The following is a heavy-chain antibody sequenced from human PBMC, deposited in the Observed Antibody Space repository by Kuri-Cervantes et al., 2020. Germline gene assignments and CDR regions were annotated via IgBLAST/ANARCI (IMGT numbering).Heavy chain of an antibody. Sequence: LRLSCAISGDSVSSKSVAWNWIRQSPSRGLEWLGRTYYRSKWRNDYAESVKSRITINPDTCSNQFSLQLNSVTPEDTAVYYCAGRLGYCSGGSCSYAAFDIWGQGTMVTVSS. D-gene: IGHD2-15*01. CDR1: GDSVSSKSVA. V-gene: IGHV6-1*01. J-gene: IGHJ3*02. CDR3: AGRLGYCSGGSCSYAAFDI. CDR2: TYYRSKWRN.